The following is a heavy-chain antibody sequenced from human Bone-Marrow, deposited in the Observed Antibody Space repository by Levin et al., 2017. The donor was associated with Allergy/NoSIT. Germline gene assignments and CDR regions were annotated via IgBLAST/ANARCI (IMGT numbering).Heavy chain of an antibody. CDR1: GESLTELS. V-gene: IGHV1-24*01. Sequence: AASVKVSCKVSGESLTELSMHWVRQAPGKRLEWMGGFDSEDGETIYAQHLQGRVTMTEDTSTHTAYMEVSSLRSDDTAMYYCATTGPNHRDAFDVWGQGTMVTVSS. CDR3: ATTGPNHRDAFDV. J-gene: IGHJ3*01. CDR2: FDSEDGET. D-gene: IGHD1-1*01.